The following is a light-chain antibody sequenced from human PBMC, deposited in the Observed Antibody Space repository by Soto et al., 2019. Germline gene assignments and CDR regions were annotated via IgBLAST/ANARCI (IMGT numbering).Light chain of an antibody. CDR2: GAS. CDR3: QQYGSSPST. CDR1: QSVSSNY. Sequence: ETVLTQSPGTLSLSPGERATLSCRASQSVSSNYLAWYQQKAGQSPRLLIYGASSSATGVPDRFSGSGSGTDFTLTISRLEPEDFAVYFWQQYGSSPSTFGQGTRLEIK. J-gene: IGKJ5*01. V-gene: IGKV3-20*01.